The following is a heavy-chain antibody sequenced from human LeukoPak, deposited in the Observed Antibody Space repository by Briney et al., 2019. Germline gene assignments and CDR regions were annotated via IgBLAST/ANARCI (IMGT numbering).Heavy chain of an antibody. CDR2: IYYSGST. CDR1: GASISSYY. J-gene: IGHJ4*02. D-gene: IGHD4-17*01. Sequence: SETLSLTCSVSGASISSYYWSWIRQPPGKGLEWIGYIYYSGSTNYNPSLKSRVTISVDTSKNQSSLKLSSVTAADTAVYYCARDPYGDTAFDYWGQGTLVTVSS. CDR3: ARDPYGDTAFDY. V-gene: IGHV4-59*01.